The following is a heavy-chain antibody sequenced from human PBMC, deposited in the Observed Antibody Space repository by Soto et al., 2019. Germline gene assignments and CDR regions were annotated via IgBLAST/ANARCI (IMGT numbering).Heavy chain of an antibody. Sequence: EVQLAESGGGMVQPGGSLRLSCVASGFTFSSYDMHWVRQAPGKGLEYVSSISSNGGTTYYGNSVKGRFTISRDNSKNTRDLQMGSLKAVDIAVYYCVRRVSGNYDYWGQGTLVTVSS. V-gene: IGHV3-64*01. CDR1: GFTFSSYD. CDR2: ISSNGGTT. D-gene: IGHD1-7*01. CDR3: VRRVSGNYDY. J-gene: IGHJ4*02.